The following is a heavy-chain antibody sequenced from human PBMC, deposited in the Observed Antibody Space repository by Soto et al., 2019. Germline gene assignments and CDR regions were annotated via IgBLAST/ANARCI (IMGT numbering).Heavy chain of an antibody. CDR3: AKDYVSRWGRRQFEY. V-gene: IGHV3-23*01. J-gene: IGHJ4*02. D-gene: IGHD3-16*01. CDR1: VCTFISYS. CDR2: ISGSGGRT. Sequence: WWSXRLSWSPAVCTFISYSSILVRHAPGKGLECVSAISGSGGRTYYADSVKGRFKISRDNSKNTLYLQMDRLRAEDTAVYYCAKDYVSRWGRRQFEYRGQRPLV.